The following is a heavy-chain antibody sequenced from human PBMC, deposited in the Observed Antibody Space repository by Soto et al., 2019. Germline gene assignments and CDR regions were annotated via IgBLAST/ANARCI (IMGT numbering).Heavy chain of an antibody. D-gene: IGHD2-15*01. J-gene: IGHJ4*02. V-gene: IGHV4-59*01. CDR2: IYDSGST. Sequence: PSETLSLTCTVSGGSISNYYWSWVRQPPGKGLEWIGYIYDSGSTNYNPSLKSRVTISVDTSKNQFSLRLTSVTAADTAVYYCAAAPRYWGQGTQVTVSS. CDR3: AAAPRY. CDR1: GGSISNYY.